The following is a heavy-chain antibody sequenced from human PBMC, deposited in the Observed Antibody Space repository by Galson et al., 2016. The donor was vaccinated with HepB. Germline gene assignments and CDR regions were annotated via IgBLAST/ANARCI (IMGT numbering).Heavy chain of an antibody. Sequence: SLRLSCAASGFTFSNYGMHWVRQAPGKGLEWVAVIWSDGSNTYYVDSVKGRFTISRDNSKNTLYLQMNSLRAEDTAVYYCAREGAEMAVAGTAFDYWGQGTLVTVSS. J-gene: IGHJ4*02. CDR2: IWSDGSNT. CDR3: AREGAEMAVAGTAFDY. CDR1: GFTFSNYG. D-gene: IGHD6-19*01. V-gene: IGHV3-33*01.